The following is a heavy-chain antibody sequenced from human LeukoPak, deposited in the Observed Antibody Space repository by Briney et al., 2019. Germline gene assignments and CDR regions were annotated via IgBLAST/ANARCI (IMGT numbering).Heavy chain of an antibody. V-gene: IGHV1-2*02. CDR2: INPNSGGT. CDR1: GYTFTGYY. D-gene: IGHD3-3*01. Sequence: GASVKVACKASGYTFTGYYMDWVRQAPGQGLEWMGWINPNSGGTNYAQKFQGRVTMARDTSISTAYMELSRLRSDDTAVYYCARLVSDYDSHIDYWGQGTLVTVSS. J-gene: IGHJ4*02. CDR3: ARLVSDYDSHIDY.